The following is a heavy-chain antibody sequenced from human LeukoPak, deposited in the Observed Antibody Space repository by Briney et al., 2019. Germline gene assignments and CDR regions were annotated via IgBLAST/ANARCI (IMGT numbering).Heavy chain of an antibody. CDR1: GFTFSSYW. D-gene: IGHD5-18*01. Sequence: GGSLRLSCAASGFTFSSYWMHWVRQAPGKGLVWVSRINSDGSSTSYADSVKGRFTISRDNAKNTLYLQMNSLRAEDTAVYYCARHLSGVTGYSYGRGIDYWGQGTLVTVSS. J-gene: IGHJ4*02. V-gene: IGHV3-74*01. CDR2: INSDGSST. CDR3: ARHLSGVTGYSYGRGIDY.